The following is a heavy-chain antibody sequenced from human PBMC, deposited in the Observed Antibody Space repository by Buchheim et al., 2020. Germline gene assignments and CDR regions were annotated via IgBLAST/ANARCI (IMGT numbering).Heavy chain of an antibody. J-gene: IGHJ6*02. D-gene: IGHD2-2*02. Sequence: QVQLVESGGGVVQPGRSLRLSCAASGFTFSSYGMHWVRQAPGKGLEWVAVIWYDGSNKYYADSVKGRFTISRDNSKNTLYLKMNGLRAEDTAGYYYARGYQLRYDDYYGTAAYGMDVWGQGTT. CDR1: GFTFSSYG. CDR3: ARGYQLRYDDYYGTAAYGMDV. CDR2: IWYDGSNK. V-gene: IGHV3-33*01.